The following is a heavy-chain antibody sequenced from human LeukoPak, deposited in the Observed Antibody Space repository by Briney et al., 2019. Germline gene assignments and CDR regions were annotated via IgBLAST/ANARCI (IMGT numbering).Heavy chain of an antibody. CDR2: INPYDGST. V-gene: IGHV1-46*01. Sequence: ASVKVSCKASGYTLSSNYIHWVRQAPGQGLEWMGIINPYDGSTSYAQKFQGRVTMTRDKPTSTVYMELSGLRSEDTAVYYCAREGRRLERLRNFDYWGQGTLVTVSS. J-gene: IGHJ4*02. D-gene: IGHD1-1*01. CDR1: GYTLSSNY. CDR3: AREGRRLERLRNFDY.